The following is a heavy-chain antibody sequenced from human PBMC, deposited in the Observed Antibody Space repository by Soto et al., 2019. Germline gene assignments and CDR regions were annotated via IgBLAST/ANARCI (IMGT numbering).Heavy chain of an antibody. CDR1: GITFSDSA. V-gene: IGHV3-73*02. Sequence: EVQLVESGGGLVQPGGSLKLSCAVSGITFSDSAIHWVRQASGKGLEWLGRIRSKANNYATVYAASVQGRFTISRDDSKNTAYLQMNSLKTEDTALYYCARLWGTVVRDADYWCQGPLVTVS. CDR3: ARLWGTVVRDADY. D-gene: IGHD2-15*01. CDR2: IRSKANNYAT. J-gene: IGHJ4*02.